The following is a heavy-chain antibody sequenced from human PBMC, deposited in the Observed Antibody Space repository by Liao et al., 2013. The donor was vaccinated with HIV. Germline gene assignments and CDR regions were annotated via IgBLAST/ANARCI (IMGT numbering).Heavy chain of an antibody. V-gene: IGHV4-61*01. CDR3: ARVGGSWFAFDI. D-gene: IGHD3-3*01. J-gene: IGHJ3*02. CDR2: ISYSGST. CDR1: GGSISSGSYY. Sequence: QVQLQESGPGLVKPSQTLSLTCTVSGGSISSGSYYWSWIRQTPGRGLEWIGYISYSGSTKYRPSLKSRVSISQDTSKNQFSLRLSSVTAADTALYYCARVGGSWFAFDIWGQGTMVTVSS.